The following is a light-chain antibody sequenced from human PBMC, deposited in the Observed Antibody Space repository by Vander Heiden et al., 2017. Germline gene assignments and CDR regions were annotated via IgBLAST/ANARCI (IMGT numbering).Light chain of an antibody. Sequence: DIQMTQSPPPLSASLGDRVTITCRASQTIADYLNWYQQKLEKAPKLLIFAASTLASGVPSRFSGSGSGTEFTLTISSLQPEDFAVYYCQQSYSSPLTFGGGTKVDIK. V-gene: IGKV1-39*01. CDR1: QTIADY. CDR3: QQSYSSPLT. CDR2: AAS. J-gene: IGKJ4*01.